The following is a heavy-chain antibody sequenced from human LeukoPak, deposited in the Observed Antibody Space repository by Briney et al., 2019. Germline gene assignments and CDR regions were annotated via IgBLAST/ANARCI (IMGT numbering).Heavy chain of an antibody. CDR1: GFTFTNYA. CDR2: ISGSGANT. CDR3: AKRPGIETAGTFDY. D-gene: IGHD6-13*01. V-gene: IGHV3-23*01. Sequence: PGGSLRLSCAASGFTFTNYAMSWVRQAPGKGLEWVSSISGSGANTYYVDSVEGRFTISRDNSKNTLYLQMNSLRAEDTAVYCCAKRPGIETAGTFDYWGQGTLVTVSS. J-gene: IGHJ4*02.